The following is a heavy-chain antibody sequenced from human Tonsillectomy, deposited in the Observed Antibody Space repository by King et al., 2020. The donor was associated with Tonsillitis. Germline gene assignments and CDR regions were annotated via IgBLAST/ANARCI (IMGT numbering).Heavy chain of an antibody. CDR3: ANRKYYILTSSHGPYYFDY. Sequence: VQLVESGGGVVQPGGSLRLSCAASGFIFSTYGMHWVRQAPGKGLEWVAFIRYDGIYKYYADSVKGRFTITRDNSKNMLYLQMNSLRAEATAVYYCANRKYYILTSSHGPYYFDYWGQGTLVTVSS. CDR1: GFIFSTYG. J-gene: IGHJ4*02. V-gene: IGHV3-30*02. CDR2: IRYDGIYK. D-gene: IGHD3-9*01.